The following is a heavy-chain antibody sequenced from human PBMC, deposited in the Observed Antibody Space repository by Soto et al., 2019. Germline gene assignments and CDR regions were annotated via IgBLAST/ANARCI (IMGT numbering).Heavy chain of an antibody. CDR2: ISYSGTT. J-gene: IGHJ4*02. CDR3: ATMGTPATGLYYFDY. Sequence: SETLSLTCTVSGGSISSGNYYWSWIRQPPGKGLEWIGFISYSGTTHYSASLRSRVSISVDTSKNQFSLDLSSVTAADTAVYYCATMGTPATGLYYFDYWGQGTLVTVSS. D-gene: IGHD1-7*01. CDR1: GGSISSGNYY. V-gene: IGHV4-30-4*01.